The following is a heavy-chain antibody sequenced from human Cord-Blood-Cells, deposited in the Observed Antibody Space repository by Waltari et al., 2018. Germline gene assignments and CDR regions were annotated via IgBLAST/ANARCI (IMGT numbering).Heavy chain of an antibody. CDR3: ARDRGGEGAFDI. Sequence: QVQLVESGGGVVQPGRSLRLSCAASGFTFSSYAMHWVGQAPGKGLEWVAVISYDGSNKYYADSVKGRFTISRDNSKNTLYLQMNSLRAEDTAVYYCARDRGGEGAFDIWGQGTMVTVSS. V-gene: IGHV3-30-3*01. CDR2: ISYDGSNK. CDR1: GFTFSSYA. J-gene: IGHJ3*02. D-gene: IGHD3-10*01.